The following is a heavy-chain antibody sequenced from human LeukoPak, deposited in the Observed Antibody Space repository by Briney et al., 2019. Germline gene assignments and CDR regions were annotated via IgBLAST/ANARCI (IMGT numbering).Heavy chain of an antibody. V-gene: IGHV3-48*01. J-gene: IGHJ4*02. CDR1: GFNFNNAW. CDR2: ISSSSSTI. D-gene: IGHD3-22*01. CDR3: ARGAYYYED. Sequence: PGGSLRLSCTTSGFNFNNAWMNWVRQAPGKGLEWVSYISSSSSTIYYADSVKGRFTISRDNAKNSLYLQMNSLRAEDTAVYYCARGAYYYEDWGQGTLVTVSS.